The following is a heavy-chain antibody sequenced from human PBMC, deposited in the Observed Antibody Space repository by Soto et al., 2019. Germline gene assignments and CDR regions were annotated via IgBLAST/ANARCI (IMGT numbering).Heavy chain of an antibody. V-gene: IGHV3-21*01. CDR3: ASGDDSSGYYLDY. CDR1: GFTLSSYS. CDR2: ISSSSSYI. J-gene: IGHJ4*02. D-gene: IGHD3-22*01. Sequence: GGSMRLACAASGFTLSSYSMNWVRQAPGKGLEWVSSISSSSSYIYYADSVKGRFTISRDNAKNSLYLQMNSLRAEDTAVYYCASGDDSSGYYLDYWGQGTLVTVSS.